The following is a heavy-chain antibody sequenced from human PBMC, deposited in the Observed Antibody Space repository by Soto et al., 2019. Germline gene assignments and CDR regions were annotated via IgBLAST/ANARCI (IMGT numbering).Heavy chain of an antibody. V-gene: IGHV3-21*01. D-gene: IGHD5-18*01. CDR1: GFTFSSYS. J-gene: IGHJ6*02. CDR2: ISSSSSYI. CDR3: ASGGYSYGQPRQLYGMDV. Sequence: GGSLRLSCAASGFTFSSYSMNWVRQAPGKGLEWVSSISSSSSYIYYADSVKGRFTISRDNAKNSLYLQMNSLRAEDTAVYYCASGGYSYGQPRQLYGMDVWGQGNTVTVSS.